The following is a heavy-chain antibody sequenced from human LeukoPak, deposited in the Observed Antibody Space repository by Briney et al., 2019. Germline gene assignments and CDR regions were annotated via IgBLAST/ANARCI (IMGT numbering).Heavy chain of an antibody. J-gene: IGHJ4*02. Sequence: SETLSLTCTVSGGSISISNYYWAWMRQPPGKGLERIGSINYSGSTYYNPSLRSRVTMSVDTSKNQFSLKVSSVTAADTAVYYCASYMVAAGTKYYFDHWGQGTLVTVSS. D-gene: IGHD6-13*01. CDR3: ASYMVAAGTKYYFDH. V-gene: IGHV4-39*01. CDR2: INYSGST. CDR1: GGSISISNYY.